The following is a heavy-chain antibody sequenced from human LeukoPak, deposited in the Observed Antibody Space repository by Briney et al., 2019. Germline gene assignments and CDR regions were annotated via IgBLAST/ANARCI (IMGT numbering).Heavy chain of an antibody. CDR3: AREQWLKGKRHFQH. CDR2: INPNSGGT. V-gene: IGHV1-2*06. CDR1: GYTFTGYY. Sequence: ASVKVSCKASGYTFTGYYMHWVRQAPGQGLEWMGRINPNSGGTNYAQKFQGRVTMTRDTSISTAYTELSRLRSDDTAVYYCAREQWLKGKRHFQHWGQGTLVTVSS. J-gene: IGHJ1*01. D-gene: IGHD6-19*01.